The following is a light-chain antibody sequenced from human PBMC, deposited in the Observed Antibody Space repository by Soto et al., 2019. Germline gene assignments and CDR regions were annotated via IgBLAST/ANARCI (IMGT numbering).Light chain of an antibody. Sequence: EIVLTQSPDTLSLSPGERATLSCRASQSVSSSYLAWYQQRPGQAPRLLIYGASSRATGIPDRFSGSGSGTDFTLTISRLEPEDFVVYHCQQYGSSPWTFGQGTKVDIK. CDR3: QQYGSSPWT. V-gene: IGKV3-20*01. CDR2: GAS. CDR1: QSVSSSY. J-gene: IGKJ1*01.